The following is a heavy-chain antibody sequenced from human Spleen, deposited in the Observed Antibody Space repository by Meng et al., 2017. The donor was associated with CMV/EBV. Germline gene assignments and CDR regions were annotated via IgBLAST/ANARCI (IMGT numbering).Heavy chain of an antibody. Sequence: LSTSGVGVGWIRPPPGKALEWLALIYWNDDKRYSPSLKSRLTITKDTSKNQVVLTMTNMDPVDTATYYCAQLLRGYYDSSGAGFDPWGQGTLVTVSS. D-gene: IGHD3-22*01. CDR1: LSTSGVG. J-gene: IGHJ5*02. V-gene: IGHV2-5*01. CDR2: IYWNDDK. CDR3: AQLLRGYYDSSGAGFDP.